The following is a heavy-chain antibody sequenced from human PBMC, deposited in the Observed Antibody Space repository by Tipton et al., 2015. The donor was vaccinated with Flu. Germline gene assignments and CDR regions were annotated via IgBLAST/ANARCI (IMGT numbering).Heavy chain of an antibody. D-gene: IGHD1-20*01. V-gene: IGHV3-23*01. CDR3: AKDLDNWNDGDYFDY. Sequence: SLRLSCAASGFTFTNSAMSWVRQAPGRGLEWVSAISGSGGSTYYADSVKGRFTISRDNSKNTMYLQMNSLRAEDTALYYCAKDLDNWNDGDYFDYWGQGTLVTVSS. CDR1: GFTFTNSA. J-gene: IGHJ4*02. CDR2: ISGSGGST.